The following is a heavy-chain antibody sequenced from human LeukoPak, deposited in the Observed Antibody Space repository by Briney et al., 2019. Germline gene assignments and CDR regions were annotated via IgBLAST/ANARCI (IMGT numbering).Heavy chain of an antibody. CDR1: GYTLTGYY. Sequence: ASVKVTCKASGYTLTGYYMHWARQAPGQGLEWMGWINPNSGGTNYAQKFQGRVTMTRDTSVSTAYMELSRLRSDDTAVYYCAGYDFWSSYYNYWGHRTPVTVSS. J-gene: IGHJ4*01. V-gene: IGHV1-2*02. D-gene: IGHD3-3*01. CDR2: INPNSGGT. CDR3: AGYDFWSSYYNY.